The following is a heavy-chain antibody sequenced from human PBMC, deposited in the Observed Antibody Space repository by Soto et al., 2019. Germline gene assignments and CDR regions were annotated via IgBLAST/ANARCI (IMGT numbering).Heavy chain of an antibody. Sequence: AASVKVSCKASGGTFSSYAISWVRQAPGQGLEWMGGIIPIFGTANYAQKFQGRVTITADESTSTAYMELSSLRSEDTAVYYCARDLVKWLPQKAYYYYYGMDVWGQGTTVTVSS. CDR1: GGTFSSYA. J-gene: IGHJ6*02. V-gene: IGHV1-69*13. CDR2: IIPIFGTA. CDR3: ARDLVKWLPQKAYYYYYGMDV. D-gene: IGHD3-22*01.